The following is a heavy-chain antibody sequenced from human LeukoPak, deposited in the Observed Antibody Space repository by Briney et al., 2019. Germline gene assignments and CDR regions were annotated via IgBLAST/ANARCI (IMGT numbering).Heavy chain of an antibody. CDR2: IYYSGST. D-gene: IGHD5-18*01. CDR3: ARAGYSYGPNYYYYMDV. CDR1: GGSISSSSYY. Sequence: SETLSLTCTVSGGSISSSSYYWGWIRQPPGKGLEWIGSIYYSGSTYYNPSLKSRVTISVDTSKNQFSLKLSSVTAADTAVYYCARAGYSYGPNYYYYMDVWGKGTTVTVSS. V-gene: IGHV4-39*07. J-gene: IGHJ6*03.